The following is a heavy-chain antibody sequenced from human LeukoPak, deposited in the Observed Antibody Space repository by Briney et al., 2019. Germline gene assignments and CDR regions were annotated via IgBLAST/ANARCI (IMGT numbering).Heavy chain of an antibody. Sequence: GGSLRLSCAASGFTFSSYSMNWVRQAPGKGLEWVSYISSSSSTIYYADSVKGRFTISRDNAKNSLYLQMNSLRAEDTAVYYCARLGEVAGTGYWGQGTLVTVSS. CDR1: GFTFSSYS. J-gene: IGHJ4*02. D-gene: IGHD6-19*01. CDR3: ARLGEVAGTGY. V-gene: IGHV3-48*04. CDR2: ISSSSSTI.